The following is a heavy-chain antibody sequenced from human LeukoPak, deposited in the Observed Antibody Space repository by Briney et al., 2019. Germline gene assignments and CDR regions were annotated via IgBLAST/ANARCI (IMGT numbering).Heavy chain of an antibody. Sequence: GRSLRLSCAASGFTFSSYGMHWVRQAPGQGLEWVAVIWNDGSNKYYVDSVKGRFTISRDNSKNTLYLQMNSLRAEDTAVYYCARVGYPYGLDYGGQGTLVTVSS. D-gene: IGHD3-10*01. CDR1: GFTFSSYG. V-gene: IGHV3-33*01. J-gene: IGHJ4*02. CDR3: ARVGYPYGLDY. CDR2: IWNDGSNK.